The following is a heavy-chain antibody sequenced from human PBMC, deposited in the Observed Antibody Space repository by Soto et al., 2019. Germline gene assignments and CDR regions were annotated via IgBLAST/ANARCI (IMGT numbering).Heavy chain of an antibody. CDR1: GGSMSGYH. D-gene: IGHD5-18*01. V-gene: IGHV4-59*03. Sequence: PSETLSLTCAVYGGSMSGYHGSWIRQSPGKGLEHIGYLHSSGFAEYNPSLKSRVTISMDTSRNQFSLKLRFVTAADTAIYYCGKSEYSCVVAVWGQGTLVTVSS. J-gene: IGHJ1*01. CDR3: GKSEYSCVVAV. CDR2: LHSSGFA.